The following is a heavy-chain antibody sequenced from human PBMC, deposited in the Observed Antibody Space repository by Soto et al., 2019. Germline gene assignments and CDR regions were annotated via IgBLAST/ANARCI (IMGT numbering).Heavy chain of an antibody. V-gene: IGHV1-18*01. CDR1: GYTFTSFG. Sequence: QVQLVQSGAEVKKPGASVKVSCKASGYTFTSFGISWVRQAPGQGLERMGWISAYNGNTNYAENLRCRVTMTTDTYTSTAYMELRSLRYDDTAVYYCARDHRGGTDAFDIWGQGTMVTVSS. J-gene: IGHJ3*02. D-gene: IGHD2-15*01. CDR3: ARDHRGGTDAFDI. CDR2: ISAYNGNT.